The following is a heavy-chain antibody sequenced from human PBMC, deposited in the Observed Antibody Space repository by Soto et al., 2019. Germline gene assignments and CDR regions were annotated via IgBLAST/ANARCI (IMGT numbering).Heavy chain of an antibody. CDR3: TTAAFAQMYYDFWSGLEPYYYYGMDV. D-gene: IGHD3-3*01. V-gene: IGHV3-15*07. Sequence: PGGSLRLSCAASGFTFSNAWMNWVRQAPGKGLEWVGRIKSKTDGGTTDYAAPVKGRFTISRDDSKNTLYLQMNSLKTEDTAVYYCTTAAFAQMYYDFWSGLEPYYYYGMDVWGQGTTVTVSS. CDR2: IKSKTDGGTT. CDR1: GFTFSNAW. J-gene: IGHJ6*02.